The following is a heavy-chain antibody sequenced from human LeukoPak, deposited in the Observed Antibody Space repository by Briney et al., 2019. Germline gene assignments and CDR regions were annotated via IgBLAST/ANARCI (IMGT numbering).Heavy chain of an antibody. Sequence: SETLSLTCGVSGGSVINTNWWTWVRQPPGKGLEWIGEVHLDGRTNYNPSLESRLTMSVDVSENQVSLKLTSVTAANTAVYYCAREGGFYRPLDYSGQGTLVTVSS. CDR1: GGSVINTNW. V-gene: IGHV4-4*02. D-gene: IGHD3-3*01. CDR2: VHLDGRT. CDR3: AREGGFYRPLDY. J-gene: IGHJ4*02.